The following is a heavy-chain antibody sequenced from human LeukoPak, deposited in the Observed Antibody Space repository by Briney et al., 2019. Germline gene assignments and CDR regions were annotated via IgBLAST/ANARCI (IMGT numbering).Heavy chain of an antibody. J-gene: IGHJ6*03. CDR1: GGSTSSYY. CDR3: ARHKTDYYDSSGYKGYYYMDV. V-gene: IGHV4-4*09. Sequence: SETLSLTCTVSGGSTSSYYWSWIRQPPGKGLEWIGYIYTSGSTNYNPSLKSRVTISVDTSKNQFSLKLSSVTAADTAVYYCARHKTDYYDSSGYKGYYYMDVWGKGTTVTVSS. CDR2: IYTSGST. D-gene: IGHD3-22*01.